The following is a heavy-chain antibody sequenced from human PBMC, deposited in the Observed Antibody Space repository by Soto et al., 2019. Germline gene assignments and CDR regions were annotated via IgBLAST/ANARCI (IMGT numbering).Heavy chain of an antibody. D-gene: IGHD3-22*01. CDR2: IIPIFGTA. CDR3: ARDRESTTYYYDSSGYPDAFDI. J-gene: IGHJ3*02. Sequence: ASVKVSCKASGGTFSSYAISWVRQAPGQGLEWMGGIIPIFGTANYAQKFQGRVTITADESTSTAYMELSSLRSEDTAVYYCARDRESTTYYYDSSGYPDAFDIWGQGTMVTVSS. V-gene: IGHV1-69*13. CDR1: GGTFSSYA.